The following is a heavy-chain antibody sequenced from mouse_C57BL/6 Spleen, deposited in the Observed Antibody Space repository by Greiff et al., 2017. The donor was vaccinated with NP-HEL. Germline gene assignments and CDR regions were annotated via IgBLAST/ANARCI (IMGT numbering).Heavy chain of an antibody. D-gene: IGHD1-1*01. J-gene: IGHJ4*01. CDR3: VREGLRYPYYAMDY. Sequence: EVKLVESGGGLVQPKGSLKLSCAASGFTFNTYAMHWVRPAPGKGLEWVARIRSQSSNYATYYADSVKERFTISREESQSMLYLQMNNLKTEDTAMYYCVREGLRYPYYAMDYWGQGTSVTVSS. V-gene: IGHV10-3*01. CDR1: GFTFNTYA. CDR2: IRSQSSNYAT.